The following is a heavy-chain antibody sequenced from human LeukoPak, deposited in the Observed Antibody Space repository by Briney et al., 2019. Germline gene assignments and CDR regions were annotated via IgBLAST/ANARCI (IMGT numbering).Heavy chain of an antibody. CDR1: GFTFSSYG. J-gene: IGHJ4*02. CDR3: AKDNYRELGADY. CDR2: ISYDGSNK. V-gene: IGHV3-30*18. Sequence: PGGSLRLSCAASGFTFSSYGMHWVRQAPGKGLEWVAVISYDGSNKYYADSVKGRFTISRDNSKNTLYLQMNSLRAEDTAVYYCAKDNYRELGADYWGQGTLVTVSS. D-gene: IGHD1-26*01.